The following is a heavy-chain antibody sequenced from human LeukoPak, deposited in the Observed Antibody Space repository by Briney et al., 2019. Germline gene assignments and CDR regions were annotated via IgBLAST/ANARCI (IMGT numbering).Heavy chain of an antibody. Sequence: GGSLRLSCAASGFTFSSYAMSWVRQAPGKGLEWVSAISGSGGSTYYADSVKGRFTISRDNSKNTLYLQMNSLRAEDTALYYCAKSPGYGYYYGMDVWGQGTTVTVSS. J-gene: IGHJ6*02. V-gene: IGHV3-23*01. CDR2: ISGSGGST. CDR1: GFTFSSYA. CDR3: AKSPGYGYYYGMDV. D-gene: IGHD3-9*01.